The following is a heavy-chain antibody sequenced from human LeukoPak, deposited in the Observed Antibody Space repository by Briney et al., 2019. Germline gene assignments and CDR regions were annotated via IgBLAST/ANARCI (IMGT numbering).Heavy chain of an antibody. CDR1: GYSISSGYY. V-gene: IGHV4-38-2*02. CDR2: IYHSGST. Sequence: PSETLSLTCAVSGYSISSGYYWGWIRQPPGKGLEWTGSIYHSGSTYYNPSLESRVTISVDTSKNQFSLRLSSVTAADTAVYYCARDVSSSWYYSDYWGQGTLVTVSS. D-gene: IGHD6-13*01. CDR3: ARDVSSSWYYSDY. J-gene: IGHJ4*02.